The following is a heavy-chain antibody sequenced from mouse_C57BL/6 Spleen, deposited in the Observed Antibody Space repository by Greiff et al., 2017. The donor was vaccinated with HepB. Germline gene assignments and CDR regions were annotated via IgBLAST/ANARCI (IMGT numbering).Heavy chain of an antibody. CDR1: GFTFSSYG. V-gene: IGHV5-6*01. J-gene: IGHJ2*01. Sequence: EVQVVESGGDLVKPGGSLKLSCAASGFTFSSYGMSWVRQTPDKRLEWVATISSGGSYTYYPDSVKGRFTISRDNAKNTLHLQMSSLKSEDTAMYYCARHEDYYGSSYFDYWGQGTTLTVSS. D-gene: IGHD1-1*01. CDR2: ISSGGSYT. CDR3: ARHEDYYGSSYFDY.